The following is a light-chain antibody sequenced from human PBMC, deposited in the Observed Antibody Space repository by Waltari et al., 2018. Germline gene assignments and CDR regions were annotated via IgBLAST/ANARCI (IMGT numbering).Light chain of an antibody. J-gene: IGLJ2*01. V-gene: IGLV1-36*01. Sequence: QSVLTQTPSVSEAPRQRVTISCSGSRSHIGNNAVNWYQQVPGKAPKLLVFADDRRPSGVSDRFSGSKSGTSAALAISGLRSEDEGVYFCAAWDDSLKGVLFGGGTKLTVL. CDR3: AAWDDSLKGVL. CDR1: RSHIGNNA. CDR2: ADD.